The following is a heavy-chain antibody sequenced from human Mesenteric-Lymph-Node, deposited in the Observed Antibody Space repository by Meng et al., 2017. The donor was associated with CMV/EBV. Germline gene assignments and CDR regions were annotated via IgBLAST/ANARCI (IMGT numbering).Heavy chain of an antibody. CDR1: SY. J-gene: IGHJ4*02. Sequence: SYWRGIRQPPGKGLEWIGEINHSGSTNYNPSLKSRVTISVDTSKNQFSLKLSSVTAADTAVYYCARGLPPQTYYYDSSGRPRYFDYWGQGTLVTVSS. D-gene: IGHD3-22*01. CDR2: INHSGST. CDR3: ARGLPPQTYYYDSSGRPRYFDY. V-gene: IGHV4-34*01.